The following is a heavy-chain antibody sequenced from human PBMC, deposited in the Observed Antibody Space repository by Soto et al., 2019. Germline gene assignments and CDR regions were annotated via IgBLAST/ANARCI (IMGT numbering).Heavy chain of an antibody. CDR2: ISSSSSYI. Sequence: GGSLRLACAASGFTFSSYSMNWVRQAPGKGLEWVSSISSSSSYIYYADSVKGRFTISRDNAKNSLYLQMNSLRAEGTAVYYCARDQEVLTATAAFDIWGQGTMVTVSS. V-gene: IGHV3-21*01. CDR3: ARDQEVLTATAAFDI. D-gene: IGHD6-25*01. J-gene: IGHJ3*02. CDR1: GFTFSSYS.